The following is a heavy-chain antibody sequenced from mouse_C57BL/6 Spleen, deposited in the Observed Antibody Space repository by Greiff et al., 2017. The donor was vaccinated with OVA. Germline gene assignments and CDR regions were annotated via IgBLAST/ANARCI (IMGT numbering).Heavy chain of an antibody. J-gene: IGHJ2*01. V-gene: IGHV5-17*01. D-gene: IGHD4-1*01. CDR1: GFTFSDYG. CDR3: ARNWDYFDY. Sequence: VQGVESGGGLVKPGGSLKLSCAASGFTFSDYGMHWVRQAPEKGLEWVAYICSGSCTIYYADTVKGRVTISRDHAKNTLFLQMTSLRSDDTAMYYCARNWDYFDYWGQGTTLTVSS. CDR2: ICSGSCTI.